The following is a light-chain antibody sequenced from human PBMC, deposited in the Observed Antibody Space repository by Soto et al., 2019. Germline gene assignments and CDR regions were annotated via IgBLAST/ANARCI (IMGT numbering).Light chain of an antibody. CDR3: QQYNTYPYT. CDR2: GTS. Sequence: EIVLTQSPGTLSLSPGERATLSCRASQSVSTTYLGWYQQKPGQAPRLLVYGTSRRATGIPDRFSGSGSGTDFTLTISSLEPEDFATYYCQQYNTYPYTFGQGTKLEIK. CDR1: QSVSTTY. J-gene: IGKJ2*01. V-gene: IGKV3-20*01.